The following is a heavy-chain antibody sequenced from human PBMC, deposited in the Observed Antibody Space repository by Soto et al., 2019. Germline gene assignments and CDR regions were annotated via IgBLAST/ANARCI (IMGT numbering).Heavy chain of an antibody. D-gene: IGHD6-13*01. CDR2: ISGTSGSE. J-gene: IGHJ4*02. V-gene: IGHV3-11*06. CDR1: GFTFSDYY. CDR3: ARVGVVTAAGTSDY. Sequence: QVQLVESGGGLVRPGGSLRLSCAASGFTFSDYYMSWIRQAPGKGLEWAAYISGTSGSEPYADSVKGRFTISRDNAKNSLYLQMNSLRAEDTAVYFCARVGVVTAAGTSDYWGQGTLVTVSS.